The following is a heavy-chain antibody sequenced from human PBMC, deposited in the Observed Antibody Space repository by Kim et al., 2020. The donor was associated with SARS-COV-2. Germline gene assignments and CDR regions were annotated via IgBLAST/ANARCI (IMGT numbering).Heavy chain of an antibody. CDR2: ISSSSSYI. V-gene: IGHV3-21*01. CDR1: GFTFSRYT. D-gene: IGHD2-15*01. J-gene: IGHJ6*02. Sequence: GGSLRLSCVASGFTFSRYTVNWVRQAPGKGLEWVSSISSSSSYIYYADSVKGRFTISRDNAKNSLDLQVNDLRAEDTAIYYCARDNIVEVEYEYYYGMDVWGQGTTVIVSS. CDR3: ARDNIVEVEYEYYYGMDV.